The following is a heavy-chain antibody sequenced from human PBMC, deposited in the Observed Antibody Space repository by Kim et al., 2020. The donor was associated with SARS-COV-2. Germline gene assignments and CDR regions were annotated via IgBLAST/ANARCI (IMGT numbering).Heavy chain of an antibody. J-gene: IGHJ6*02. V-gene: IGHV3-23*01. Sequence: VKGRFTISRDNAKNTLYLQMNSLRAEDTAVYYCAKEGDIVVVPAAYMDVWGRGTTVTVSS. CDR3: AKEGDIVVVPAAYMDV. D-gene: IGHD2-2*01.